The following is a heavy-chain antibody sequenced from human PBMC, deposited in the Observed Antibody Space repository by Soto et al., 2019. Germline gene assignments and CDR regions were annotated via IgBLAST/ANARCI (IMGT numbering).Heavy chain of an antibody. V-gene: IGHV3-21*01. CDR2: ISSSSSYI. CDR1: GFTFSSYS. CDR3: ARSFLLFYSSSWTNWFEP. J-gene: IGHJ5*02. Sequence: GGSLRLSCAASGFTFSSYSMNCVRQAPGKGLEWVSSISSSSSYIYYADSVKGRFTISRDNANKSLYLQMKSLRAEDTAVYYCARSFLLFYSSSWTNWFEPWGQGT. D-gene: IGHD6-13*01.